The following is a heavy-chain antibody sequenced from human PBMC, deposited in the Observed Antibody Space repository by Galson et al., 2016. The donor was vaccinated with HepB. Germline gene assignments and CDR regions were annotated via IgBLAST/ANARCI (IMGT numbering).Heavy chain of an antibody. J-gene: IGHJ4*02. CDR1: GFSFSNYG. V-gene: IGHV3-30*18. Sequence: SLRLSCAASGFSFSNYGMHWVRQAPGKGLEWVAGVSYGGSKNYYVDSVKGRSTISRDNSKNTLYLQMNSLRPEDTAIYYCAKDNCSDTCHLGRWNVWGQGTLVTVSS. CDR3: AKDNCSDTCHLGRWNV. D-gene: IGHD2-15*01. CDR2: VSYGGSKN.